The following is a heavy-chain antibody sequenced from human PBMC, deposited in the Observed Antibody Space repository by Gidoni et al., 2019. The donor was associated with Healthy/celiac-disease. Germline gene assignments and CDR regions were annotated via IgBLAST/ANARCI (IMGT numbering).Heavy chain of an antibody. V-gene: IGHV1-69*06. Sequence: QVQLVQSGAEVKKPGSSVKVSCKASGGPFSSYAISWVRQAPGQGLEWMGGIIPIFGTANYAQKFQGRVTITADKSTSTAYMELSSLRSEDTAVYYCARVAGMVRGVLGGMDVWGQGTTVTVSS. J-gene: IGHJ6*02. CDR2: IIPIFGTA. CDR1: GGPFSSYA. D-gene: IGHD3-10*01. CDR3: ARVAGMVRGVLGGMDV.